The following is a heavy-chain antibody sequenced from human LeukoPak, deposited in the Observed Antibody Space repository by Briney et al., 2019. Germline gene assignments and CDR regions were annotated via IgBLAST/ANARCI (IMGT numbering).Heavy chain of an antibody. CDR2: INHSGST. CDR1: GGSFSGYY. CDR3: ARNAASRFASYFDY. Sequence: SETLSLTCAVYGGSFSGYYWSWIRQPPGKGLEWIGEINHSGSTNYNPSLESRVTISVDTSKNQFSLKLSSVTAADTAVYYCARNAASRFASYFDYWGQGTLVTVSS. J-gene: IGHJ4*02. V-gene: IGHV4-34*01. D-gene: IGHD3-3*01.